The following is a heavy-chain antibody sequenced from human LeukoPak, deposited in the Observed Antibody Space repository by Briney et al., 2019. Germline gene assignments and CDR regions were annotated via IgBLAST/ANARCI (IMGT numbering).Heavy chain of an antibody. D-gene: IGHD1-20*01. V-gene: IGHV1-18*01. CDR3: ASRSRVGPHNWNPAGSASDAFDI. CDR2: ISAYNGNT. J-gene: IGHJ3*02. Sequence: GASVKVSCKASGYTFTSYGISWVRQAPGQGLEWMGWISAYNGNTNYAQKLQGRVTMTTDTSTSTAYMELRSLRSDDTAVYYCASRSRVGPHNWNPAGSASDAFDIWGQGTMVTVSS. CDR1: GYTFTSYG.